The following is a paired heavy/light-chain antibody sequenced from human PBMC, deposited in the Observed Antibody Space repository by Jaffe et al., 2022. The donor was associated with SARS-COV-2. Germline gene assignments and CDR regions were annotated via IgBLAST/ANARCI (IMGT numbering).Heavy chain of an antibody. J-gene: IGHJ5*02. CDR2: INHSGST. CDR3: ASGRAAAGTPLTSLGSGNWFDP. CDR1: GGSFSGYY. D-gene: IGHD6-13*01. Sequence: QVQLQQWGAGLLKPSETLSLTCAVYGGSFSGYYWSWIRQPPGKGLEWIGEINHSGSTNYNPSLKSRVTISVDTSKNQFSLKLSSVTAADTAVYYCASGRAAAGTPLTSLGSGNWFDPWGQGTLVTVSS. V-gene: IGHV4-34*01.
Light chain of an antibody. CDR2: WAS. V-gene: IGKV4-1*01. J-gene: IGKJ1*01. CDR3: QQYYSTPGT. CDR1: QSVLYSSNNKNY. Sequence: DIVMTQSPDSLAVSLGERATINCKSSQSVLYSSNNKNYLAWYQQKPGQPPKLLIYWASTRESGVPDRFSGSGSGTDFTLTISSLQAEDVAVYYCQQYYSTPGTFGQGTKVEIK.